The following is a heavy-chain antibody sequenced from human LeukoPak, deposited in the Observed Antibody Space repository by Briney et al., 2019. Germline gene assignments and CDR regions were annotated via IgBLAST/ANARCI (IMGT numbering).Heavy chain of an antibody. CDR1: GGSISSSSYY. J-gene: IGHJ4*02. CDR2: IYYSGST. V-gene: IGHV4-39*07. Sequence: SETLSLTCTVSGGSISSSSYYWGWIRQPPGKGLEWIGSIYYSGSTYYNPSLKSRVTISVDTSKNQFSLKVSFMTAADTAVYYCARAAPGTGNFDSWGQGTLVTVSS. D-gene: IGHD6-13*01. CDR3: ARAAPGTGNFDS.